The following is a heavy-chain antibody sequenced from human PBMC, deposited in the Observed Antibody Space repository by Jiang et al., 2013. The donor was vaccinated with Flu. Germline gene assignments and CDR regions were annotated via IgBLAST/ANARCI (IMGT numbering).Heavy chain of an antibody. Sequence: PGLVKPSETLSLTCSVSGASISSSAWSWIRQPPGKGLEWIGFIXKSESTYYKPSLKSRVTISADTSKNLFSLRLSSVTAADTAVYYCAGATYSYGTTYYFDFWGRGTLVTVSS. CDR2: IXKSEST. V-gene: IGHV4-4*08. CDR3: AGATYSYGTTYYFDF. CDR1: GASISSSA. D-gene: IGHD5-18*01. J-gene: IGHJ2*01.